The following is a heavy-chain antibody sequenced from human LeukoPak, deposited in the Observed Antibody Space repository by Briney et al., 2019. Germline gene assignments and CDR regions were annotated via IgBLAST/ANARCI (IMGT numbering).Heavy chain of an antibody. CDR3: ARAGQYSNFPGNYYYMDV. J-gene: IGHJ6*03. V-gene: IGHV1-2*02. CDR2: INPNSGGT. D-gene: IGHD4-11*01. CDR1: GYTFTGYY. Sequence: ASVEVSCKASGYTFTGYYMHWVRQAPGQGLEWMGWINPNSGGTNYAQKFQGRVTMTRDTSISTAYMELSRLRSDDTAVYYCARAGQYSNFPGNYYYMDVWGKGTTVTVSS.